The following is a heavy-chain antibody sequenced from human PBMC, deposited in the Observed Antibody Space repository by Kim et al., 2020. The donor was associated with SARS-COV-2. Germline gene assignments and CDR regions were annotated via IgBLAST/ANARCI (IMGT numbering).Heavy chain of an antibody. V-gene: IGHV4-31*03. Sequence: SETLSLTCTVSGGSISSGGYYWSWIRQHPGKGLEWIGYIYYSGSTYYNPSLKSRVTISVETSKNQFSLKLSSVTAADTAVYYCAILAPNSSSWYFDYWGQGTLVTVSS. CDR2: IYYSGST. CDR1: GGSISSGGYY. D-gene: IGHD6-13*01. J-gene: IGHJ4*02. CDR3: AILAPNSSSWYFDY.